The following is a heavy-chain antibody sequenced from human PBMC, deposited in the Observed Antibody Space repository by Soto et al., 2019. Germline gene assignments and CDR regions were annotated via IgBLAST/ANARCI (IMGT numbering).Heavy chain of an antibody. CDR1: GGTFSSYT. Sequence: ASVKVSCKASGGTFSSYTISWVRQAPGQGLEWMGRIIPILGIANYAQKFQGRVTITADKSTSTAYMELSSLRSEDTAVYYCAREPREAHYGDYVGYFIFDYWGQGTLVTVSS. CDR2: IIPILGIA. D-gene: IGHD4-17*01. J-gene: IGHJ4*02. V-gene: IGHV1-69*04. CDR3: AREPREAHYGDYVGYFIFDY.